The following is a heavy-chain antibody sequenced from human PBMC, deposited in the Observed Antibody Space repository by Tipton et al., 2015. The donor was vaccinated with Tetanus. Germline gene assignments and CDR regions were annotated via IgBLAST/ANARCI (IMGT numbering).Heavy chain of an antibody. CDR3: ARQNHYDILTGPSHRPVDY. CDR2: IDPSDYYT. Sequence: MQLVQSGAEVKKPGESLRISCKGSGYSFTSYWISWVRQMPGKGLEWMGRIDPSDYYTNYSPSFHGHVTISADKSISTAYLQWSSLKASDPAMYYCARQNHYDILTGPSHRPVDYWGQGTLVTVSS. V-gene: IGHV5-10-1*01. CDR1: GYSFTSYW. D-gene: IGHD3-9*01. J-gene: IGHJ4*02.